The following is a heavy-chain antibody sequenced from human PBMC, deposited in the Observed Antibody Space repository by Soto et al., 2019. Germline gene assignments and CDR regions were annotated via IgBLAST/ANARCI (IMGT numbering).Heavy chain of an antibody. CDR2: IYYSGST. D-gene: IGHD3-22*01. V-gene: IGHV4-30-4*01. CDR3: ARGARGYYDSSGYYYADY. Sequence: TSETLSLTCTVSCGYIISVDYYWSLIRQPPGKGLEWIGYIYYSGSTYYNPSLKSRVTISVDTSKNQFSLKLSSVTAADTAVYYCARGARGYYDSSGYYYADYWGQGNLVTVSS. J-gene: IGHJ4*02. CDR1: CGYIISVDYY.